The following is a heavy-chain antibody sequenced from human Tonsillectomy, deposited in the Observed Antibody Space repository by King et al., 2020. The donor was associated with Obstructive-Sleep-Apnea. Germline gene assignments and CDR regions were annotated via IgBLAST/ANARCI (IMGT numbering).Heavy chain of an antibody. CDR1: GYSFSTYW. V-gene: IGHV5-51*01. CDR3: ARDRGYNYGYRDYGMDV. Sequence: QLVQSGAEVRKPGESLKISCKGSGYSFSTYWIGWGRQRPGKALEWMGIFYPVNFDTRYSPSFQGRLPIPTDKPIATAYLQWGSLKASDTAMYYCARDRGYNYGYRDYGMDVWGQGTTVTVSS. J-gene: IGHJ6*02. D-gene: IGHD5-18*01. CDR2: FYPVNFDT.